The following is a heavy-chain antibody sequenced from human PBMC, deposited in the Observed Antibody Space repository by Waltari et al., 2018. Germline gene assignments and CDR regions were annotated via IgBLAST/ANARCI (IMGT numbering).Heavy chain of an antibody. J-gene: IGHJ4*02. CDR1: GGSISSYY. CDR2: IYYSGST. D-gene: IGHD6-13*01. Sequence: QVQLQESGPGLVKPSETLSLTCTVSGGSISSYYGSWIRQPPGKGLEWIGYIYYSGSTNYHPSLKSRVTISVDTSKNQFSLKLSSVTAADTAVYYCARSRRGIAAAGTDYWGQGTLVTVSS. CDR3: ARSRRGIAAAGTDY. V-gene: IGHV4-59*08.